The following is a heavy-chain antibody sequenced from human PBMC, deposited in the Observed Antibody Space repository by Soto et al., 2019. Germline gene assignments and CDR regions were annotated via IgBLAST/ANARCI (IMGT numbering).Heavy chain of an antibody. Sequence: QVQLVQYGAEVKKPGASVKVSCKAPGYTFTGYYLHWVRQAPGQGLEWMGWINPNSGGTNYAQKFQGRVTMTRDTSISTAYMELSRLRSDDTAVYYCARGRTGTTSYFDYWGQGNLVTVSS. D-gene: IGHD1-1*01. CDR1: GYTFTGYY. V-gene: IGHV1-2*02. CDR2: INPNSGGT. CDR3: ARGRTGTTSYFDY. J-gene: IGHJ4*02.